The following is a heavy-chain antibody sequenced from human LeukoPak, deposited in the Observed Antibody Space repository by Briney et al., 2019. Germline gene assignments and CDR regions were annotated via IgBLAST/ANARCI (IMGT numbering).Heavy chain of an antibody. J-gene: IGHJ4*02. D-gene: IGHD3-22*01. CDR3: AKAGTYYYDSSGQYYFDY. CDR2: ISWNSGSI. CDR1: GFTFDDYA. V-gene: IGHV3-9*01. Sequence: GGSLRLSCAASGFTFDDYAMHWVRHAPGKGLEWVSGISWNSGSIGYADSVKGRFTISRDNAKNSLYLQMNSLRAEDTALYYCAKAGTYYYDSSGQYYFDYWGQGTLVTVSS.